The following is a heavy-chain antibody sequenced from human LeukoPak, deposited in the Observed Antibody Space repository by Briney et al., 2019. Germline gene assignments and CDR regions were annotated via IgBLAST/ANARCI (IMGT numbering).Heavy chain of an antibody. CDR2: IYCSGST. J-gene: IGHJ4*02. CDR1: GGSISSGGYY. Sequence: SETLSLTCTVSGGSISSGGYYWSWIRQHPGKGLEWIGYIYCSGSTYYNPSLKSRVTISVDTSKNQFSLKLSSVTAADTAVYYCARVSDCSGGSCYYFDYWGQGTLVTVSS. CDR3: ARVSDCSGGSCYYFDY. D-gene: IGHD2-15*01. V-gene: IGHV4-31*03.